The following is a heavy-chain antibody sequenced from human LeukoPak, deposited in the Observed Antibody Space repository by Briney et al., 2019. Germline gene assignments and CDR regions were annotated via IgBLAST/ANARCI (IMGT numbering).Heavy chain of an antibody. CDR3: AREGGSGYPFDP. CDR1: GGSISSGGYY. D-gene: IGHD3-22*01. CDR2: IYYSGST. J-gene: IGHJ5*02. Sequence: SETLSLTCTVSGGSISSGGYYWSWIRQHPGRGLEWIGYIYYSGSTYYNPSLKSRVTISVDTSKNQFSLKLSSVTAADTAVYYCAREGGSGYPFDPWGRGTLVTVSS. V-gene: IGHV4-31*03.